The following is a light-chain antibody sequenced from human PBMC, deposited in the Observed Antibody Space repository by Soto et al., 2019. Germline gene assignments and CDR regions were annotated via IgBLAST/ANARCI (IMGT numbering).Light chain of an antibody. CDR1: QSISSW. CDR2: DAS. CDR3: QQYNSYST. J-gene: IGKJ1*01. Sequence: DIQMTQSPSTLSASVGDRVTITCRVSQSISSWLAWYQQKPGKAPKLLIYDASSLESGVPSRFSGRGSGTEFTLTISSLQPDDFATYYCQQYNSYSTFGQGTKVEIK. V-gene: IGKV1-5*01.